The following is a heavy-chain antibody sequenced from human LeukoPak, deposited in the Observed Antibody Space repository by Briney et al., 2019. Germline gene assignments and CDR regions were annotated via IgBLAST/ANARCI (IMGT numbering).Heavy chain of an antibody. J-gene: IGHJ5*02. Sequence: ASVKVSCKASGYTFTSYDINWVRQATGRGLEWMGWMNPNSGNTGYAQKFQGRVTMTRNTSISTAYMELSSLRSEDTAVYYCARSYYYDSSGYRGEYNWFDPWGQGTLVTVSS. CDR1: GYTFTSYD. CDR2: MNPNSGNT. V-gene: IGHV1-8*01. D-gene: IGHD3-22*01. CDR3: ARSYYYDSSGYRGEYNWFDP.